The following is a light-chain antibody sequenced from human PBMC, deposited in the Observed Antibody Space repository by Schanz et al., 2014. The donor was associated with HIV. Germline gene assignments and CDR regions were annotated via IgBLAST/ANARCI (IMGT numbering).Light chain of an antibody. CDR1: SSNIGSNT. J-gene: IGLJ2*01. V-gene: IGLV1-44*01. CDR3: ATWDDSLNGVV. Sequence: QSVVTQPPSASGTPGQRVTISCSGSSSNIGSNTVNWYQHLPGSAPQLLIYSDNQRPSRVPDRFFGSKSGTSASLAISGLRSDDEAHYYCATWDDSLNGVVFGGGTKLTVL. CDR2: SDN.